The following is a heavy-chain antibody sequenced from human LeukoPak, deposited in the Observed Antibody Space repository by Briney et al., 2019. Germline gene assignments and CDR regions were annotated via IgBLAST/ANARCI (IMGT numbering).Heavy chain of an antibody. D-gene: IGHD5-18*01. CDR1: RFTFSRYG. Sequence: GGSLRLSCAASRFTFSRYGMNWVRQAPGKGLEWVAFIRYDGSNKQYGDSVKGRFTISRDNSKNTLYLQMNSLRAEDTAVYYCAKSGYSYGFISGYYMDVWGKGTTVTISS. CDR2: IRYDGSNK. V-gene: IGHV3-30*02. J-gene: IGHJ6*03. CDR3: AKSGYSYGFISGYYMDV.